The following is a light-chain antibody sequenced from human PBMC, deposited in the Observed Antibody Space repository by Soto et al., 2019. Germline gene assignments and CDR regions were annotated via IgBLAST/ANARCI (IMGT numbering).Light chain of an antibody. CDR1: QTIGRNY. CDR2: GTS. V-gene: IGKV3-20*01. J-gene: IGKJ4*01. CDR3: QQYANSPLLT. Sequence: EIVLTQSPGTLSLSPGETATLSCRASQTIGRNYLAWYQQKPGQAPRLLIFGTSTRATGIPDRVSGSGSGTDFTLSISRLEPEDVAVYYCQQYANSPLLTFGGGTKVEIK.